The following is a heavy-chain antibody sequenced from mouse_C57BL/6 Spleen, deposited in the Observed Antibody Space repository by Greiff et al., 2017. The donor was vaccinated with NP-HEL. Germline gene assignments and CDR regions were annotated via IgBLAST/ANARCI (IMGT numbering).Heavy chain of an antibody. CDR1: GFTFSDYG. V-gene: IGHV5-17*01. CDR3: ARSLRTGYFDV. J-gene: IGHJ1*03. CDR2: ISSGSSTI. D-gene: IGHD1-1*01. Sequence: EVQLVESGGGLVKPGGSLKLSCAASGFTFSDYGMHWVRQAPEKGLEWVAYISSGSSTIYYADTVKGRFTISRDNAKNTLFLQMTSLRSEDTAMYYCARSLRTGYFDVWGTGTTVTVSS.